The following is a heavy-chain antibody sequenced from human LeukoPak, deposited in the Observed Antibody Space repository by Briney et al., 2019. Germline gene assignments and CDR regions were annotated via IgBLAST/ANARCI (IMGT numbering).Heavy chain of an antibody. Sequence: GGSLRLSCAASGFTFSSYAMYWVRQAPGKGLEWVSSISNSGGSTYYADSVKGRFTISRDNSKNTLYLQMNSLRAEDTAVYYCARDPHAMIVVVITPYFDYWGQGTLVTVSS. D-gene: IGHD3-22*01. CDR1: GFTFSSYA. CDR2: ISNSGGST. V-gene: IGHV3-23*01. CDR3: ARDPHAMIVVVITPYFDY. J-gene: IGHJ4*02.